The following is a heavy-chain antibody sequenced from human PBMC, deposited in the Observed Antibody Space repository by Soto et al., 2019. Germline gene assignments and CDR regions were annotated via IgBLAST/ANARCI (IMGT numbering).Heavy chain of an antibody. CDR3: VSARGSSWYFDY. CDR2: ISGSSSSI. J-gene: IGHJ4*02. D-gene: IGHD6-13*01. CDR1: GFTFRSYS. Sequence: EVQLVESGGGLVKPGGFLRLSCAASGFTFRSYSMNWVRQAPGKGLEWVSSISGSSSSIYYADSVKGRFTISRDNAKNSLYLQMNSLRAEDTAVFYCVSARGSSWYFDYWGQGALVTVSS. V-gene: IGHV3-21*01.